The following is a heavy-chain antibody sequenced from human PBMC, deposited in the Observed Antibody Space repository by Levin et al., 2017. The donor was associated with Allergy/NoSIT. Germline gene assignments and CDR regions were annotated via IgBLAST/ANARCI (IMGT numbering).Heavy chain of an antibody. CDR1: GFTFSSYG. V-gene: IGHV3-30*18. CDR2: ISYDGSNK. CDR3: ANLGDGPELDY. D-gene: IGHD5-24*01. Sequence: GGSLRLSCAASGFTFSSYGMHWVRQAPGKGLEWVAVISYDGSNKYYADSVKGRFTISRDNSKNTLYLQMNSLRAEDTAVYYCANLGDGPELDYWGQGTLVTVSS. J-gene: IGHJ4*02.